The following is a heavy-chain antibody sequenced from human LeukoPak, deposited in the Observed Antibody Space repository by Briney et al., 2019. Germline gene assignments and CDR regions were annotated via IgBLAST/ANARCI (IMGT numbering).Heavy chain of an antibody. V-gene: IGHV3-7*04. Sequence: GGSLRLSCTASGFTFSSYWMNWVRQAPAQGLEWVANIKQDGSEKYYVDSVKDRFTISRDNANKSLYLQKNSLRAEDTAVYYCARETEMANLDYWGQGTLVTVSS. J-gene: IGHJ4*02. CDR2: IKQDGSEK. CDR1: GFTFSSYW. CDR3: ARETEMANLDY. D-gene: IGHD5-24*01.